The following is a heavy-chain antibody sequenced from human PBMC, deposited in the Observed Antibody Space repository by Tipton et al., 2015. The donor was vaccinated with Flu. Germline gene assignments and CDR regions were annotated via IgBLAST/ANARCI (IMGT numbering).Heavy chain of an antibody. CDR1: GFTFSDYS. CDR2: IRFEGSDK. CDR3: AKDSRYCTSTRCYVRPNAEYFQH. Sequence: GSLRLSCAVSGFTFSDYSMNWVRQAPGKGLEWVAFIRFEGSDKHYADSVKGRFTISRDNSKNTLYLQMNGLRAEDSAVYYCAKDSRYCTSTRCYVRPNAEYFQHWGQGTLVTVSS. D-gene: IGHD2-2*01. V-gene: IGHV3-30*02. J-gene: IGHJ1*01.